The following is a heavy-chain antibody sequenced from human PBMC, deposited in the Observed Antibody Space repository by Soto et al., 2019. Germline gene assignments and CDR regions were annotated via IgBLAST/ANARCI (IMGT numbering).Heavy chain of an antibody. CDR1: GFTFSDHG. V-gene: IGHV3-30*03. Sequence: QMQLVESGGGVVQPGRSLRLSCAASGFTFSDHGIHWVRQAPGKGLEWVADISYNGIDKWYADSVKGRFTISRDNYRDTVYLQMTGLRPEDTAVHYCASGEGRSGQNTRFDYWGQGTLVTVSS. J-gene: IGHJ4*02. CDR2: ISYNGIDK. CDR3: ASGEGRSGQNTRFDY. D-gene: IGHD3-10*01.